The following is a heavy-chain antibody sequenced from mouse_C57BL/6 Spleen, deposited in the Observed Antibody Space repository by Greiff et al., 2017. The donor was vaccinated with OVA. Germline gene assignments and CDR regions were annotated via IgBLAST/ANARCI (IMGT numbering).Heavy chain of an antibody. V-gene: IGHV1-26*01. D-gene: IGHD1-1*01. Sequence: EVQLQQSGPELVKPGASVKISCKASGYTFTDYYMNWVKQSHGKSLEWIGDINPNNGGTSYNQKFKGKATLTVDKSSSTAYMELRSLTSEDSAVYYCARSTTVVATDTWFAYWGQGTLVTVSA. CDR3: ARSTTVVATDTWFAY. CDR1: GYTFTDYY. J-gene: IGHJ3*01. CDR2: INPNNGGT.